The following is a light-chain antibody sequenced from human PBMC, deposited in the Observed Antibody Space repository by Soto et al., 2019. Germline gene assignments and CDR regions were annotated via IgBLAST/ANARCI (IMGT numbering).Light chain of an antibody. V-gene: IGLV2-14*01. Sequence: QSVLTQPASVSGSPGQSITISCTGTSSDVGGYNYVSWYQQHPGKAPKLVIYEVSNRPSGVSNRFSGSKSGNTASLTISGLQAEEEADFYCSSYTNSRNLEFGTGTKVAVL. CDR2: EVS. CDR1: SSDVGGYNY. CDR3: SSYTNSRNLE. J-gene: IGLJ1*01.